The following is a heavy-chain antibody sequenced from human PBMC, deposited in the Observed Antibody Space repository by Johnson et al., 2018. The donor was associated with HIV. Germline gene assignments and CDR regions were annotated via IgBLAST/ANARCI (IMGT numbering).Heavy chain of an antibody. J-gene: IGHJ3*02. CDR3: ARDRLREGYAFDI. CDR2: ISYDGSNK. V-gene: IGHV3-30*03. D-gene: IGHD1-26*01. Sequence: QEKLVESGGGVVRPGGSLRLSCAASGFTFDDYGMHWVRQAPGKGLEWVAVISYDGSNKYYADSVKGRFTISRDNSKNTLYLQMNSLRAEDTALYYCARDRLREGYAFDIWGQGTMVTVSS. CDR1: GFTFDDYG.